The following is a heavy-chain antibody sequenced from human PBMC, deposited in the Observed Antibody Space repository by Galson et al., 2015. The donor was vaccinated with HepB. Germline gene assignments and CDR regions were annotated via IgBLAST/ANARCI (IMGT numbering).Heavy chain of an antibody. CDR2: IYGDGRR. D-gene: IGHD2-15*01. CDR1: GFSVGDKF. Sequence: SLRLSCAASGFSVGDKFVSWVRQAPGKGLDWVSLIYGDGRRYYADSVKGRFSISRDNSEDTLYLQMNNLRVEDTAVYYCAAGVVVVNTFDYWGQGARVTVSS. J-gene: IGHJ4*02. CDR3: AAGVVVVNTFDY. V-gene: IGHV3-53*01.